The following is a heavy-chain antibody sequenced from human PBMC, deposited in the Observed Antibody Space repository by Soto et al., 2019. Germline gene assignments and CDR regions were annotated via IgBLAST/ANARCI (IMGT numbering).Heavy chain of an antibody. Sequence: GGSLRLSCAASGFTFSGSAMHWVRQASGKGLEWVGRIRSKANSYATAYAASVKGRFTISRDDSKNTAYLQMNSLKTEDTAVYYCTRRSGRDILTGSNWFDPWGQGTLVTVSS. D-gene: IGHD3-9*01. V-gene: IGHV3-73*01. CDR1: GFTFSGSA. CDR3: TRRSGRDILTGSNWFDP. CDR2: IRSKANSYAT. J-gene: IGHJ5*02.